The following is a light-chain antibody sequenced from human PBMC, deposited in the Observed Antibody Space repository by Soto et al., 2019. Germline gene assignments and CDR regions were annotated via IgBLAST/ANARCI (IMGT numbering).Light chain of an antibody. CDR3: QQRSNWPGT. CDR1: QSILYRSNNKNY. V-gene: IGKV4-1*01. J-gene: IGKJ1*01. Sequence: DIVMTQSPDSLAVSLGERATINCKSSQSILYRSNNKNYLAWYQQKPRQPPKLLIYWSSTRESGVPDRFSGSGSGTDFTLTISSLEPEDFAVYYCQQRSNWPGTFGQGTKVDIK. CDR2: WSS.